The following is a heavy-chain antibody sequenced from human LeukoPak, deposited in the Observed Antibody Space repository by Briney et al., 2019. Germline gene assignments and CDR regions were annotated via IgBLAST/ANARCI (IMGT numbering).Heavy chain of an antibody. Sequence: SETPSLTCTVSGGSISSYYWSWIRQPAGKGLEWIGRIYTSGSTNYNPSLKSRVTMSVDTSKNQFSLKLSSVTAADTAVYYCARNTGGYSYGYNYYMDVWGKGTTVTVSS. CDR1: GGSISSYY. CDR2: IYTSGST. D-gene: IGHD5-18*01. J-gene: IGHJ6*03. V-gene: IGHV4-4*07. CDR3: ARNTGGYSYGYNYYMDV.